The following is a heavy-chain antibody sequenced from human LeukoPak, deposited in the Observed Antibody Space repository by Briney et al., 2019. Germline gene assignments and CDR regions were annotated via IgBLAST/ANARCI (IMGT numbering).Heavy chain of an antibody. Sequence: GESLRISCEGLGYTFASYWIGWVRQMPGKGLEWMGITYPGDADTRYSPSFRGRVTISADRTTSSAHLHWRSLNASDTAMYYCVRPTTAIPDAFDVWGHGTMVIVSS. CDR1: GYTFASYW. D-gene: IGHD1-1*01. V-gene: IGHV5-51*01. CDR2: TYPGDADT. CDR3: VRPTTAIPDAFDV. J-gene: IGHJ3*01.